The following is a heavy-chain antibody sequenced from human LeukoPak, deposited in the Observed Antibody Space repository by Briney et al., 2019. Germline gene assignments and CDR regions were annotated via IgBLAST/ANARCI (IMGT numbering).Heavy chain of an antibody. CDR3: ARDTYYYGSGSYRLDY. V-gene: IGHV4-61*02. CDR1: GGSISSGSYY. D-gene: IGHD3-10*01. Sequence: SETLSLTCTVSGGSISSGSYYWSWIRQPAGKGLEWIGRIYTSGSTNYNPSLKSRVSISVDTSKNQFSLKLSPVTAADAAVYYCARDTYYYGSGSYRLDYWGQGTLVTVSS. J-gene: IGHJ4*02. CDR2: IYTSGST.